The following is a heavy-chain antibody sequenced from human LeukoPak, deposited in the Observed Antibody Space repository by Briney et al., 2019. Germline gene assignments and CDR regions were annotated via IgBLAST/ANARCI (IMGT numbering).Heavy chain of an antibody. CDR2: IYHSGST. J-gene: IGHJ4*02. D-gene: IGHD3-10*01. Sequence: PSETLSLTCAVSGGSISSGGYSWSWIQQPPGKGLEWIGYIYHSGSTYYNPSLKSRVTISVDRSKNQFSLKLSSVTAADTAVYYCARGTNYYGLGSPDYWGQGTLVTVSS. CDR3: ARGTNYYGLGSPDY. V-gene: IGHV4-30-2*01. CDR1: GGSISSGGYS.